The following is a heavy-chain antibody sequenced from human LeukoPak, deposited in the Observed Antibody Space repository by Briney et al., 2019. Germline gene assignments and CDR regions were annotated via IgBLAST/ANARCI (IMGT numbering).Heavy chain of an antibody. CDR2: TYSGGST. D-gene: IGHD1/OR15-1a*01. Sequence: GGSPRLSCAASGFTVSSNYMSWVRQAPGKGLEWVSVTYSGGSTYYADSVKGRFTISRDNSKNTLYLQMNSLRAEDTAVYYCARETGGNWNRIDYWGQGTLVTVSS. CDR3: ARETGGNWNRIDY. V-gene: IGHV3-53*01. CDR1: GFTVSSNY. J-gene: IGHJ4*02.